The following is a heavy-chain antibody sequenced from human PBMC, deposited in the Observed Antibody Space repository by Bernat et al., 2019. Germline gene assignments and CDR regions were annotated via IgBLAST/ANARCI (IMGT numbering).Heavy chain of an antibody. CDR1: GFTFSSYD. CDR2: IGTAGDT. CDR3: ARDHNSPPGRVNGATVTT. D-gene: IGHD4-17*01. V-gene: IGHV3-13*01. Sequence: EVQLVESGGGLVQPGGSLRLSCAASGFTFSSYDMHWVRQATGKGLEWVSAIGTAGDTYYPGSVKGRFTISRENAKNSLYLQMNSLRAEDTAVYYCARDHNSPPGRVNGATVTTWGQGTLVTVSS. J-gene: IGHJ5*02.